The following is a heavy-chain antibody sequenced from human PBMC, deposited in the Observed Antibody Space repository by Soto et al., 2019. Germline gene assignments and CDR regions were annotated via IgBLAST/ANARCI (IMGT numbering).Heavy chain of an antibody. CDR2: IYYSGST. CDR1: GGSISSSNHY. CDR3: ARRELEPTNNDAFHI. J-gene: IGHJ3*02. D-gene: IGHD1-1*01. V-gene: IGHV4-39*01. Sequence: LSLTCAVSGGSISSSNHYWDWIRQPPGKGPEWIGRIYYSGSTYYNPSLKSRVTISVDTSKNQFSLKLSSVTAADTAVYYCARRELEPTNNDAFHIWGQGTMVTVSS.